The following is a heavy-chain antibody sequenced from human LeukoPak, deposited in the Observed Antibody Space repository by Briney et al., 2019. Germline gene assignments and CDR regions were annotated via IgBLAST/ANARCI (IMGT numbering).Heavy chain of an antibody. CDR3: ARVQGYGDDYFDY. CDR2: IYHSGST. Sequence: PSETLSLTCTVSGYSISSGYYWGWIRQPPGRGLEGFGSIYHSGSTYYNPSLKSRVTISVDTSKNQFSLKLSSVTAADTAVYYCARVQGYGDDYFDYWGQGTLVTVSS. V-gene: IGHV4-38-2*02. J-gene: IGHJ4*02. D-gene: IGHD4-17*01. CDR1: GYSISSGYY.